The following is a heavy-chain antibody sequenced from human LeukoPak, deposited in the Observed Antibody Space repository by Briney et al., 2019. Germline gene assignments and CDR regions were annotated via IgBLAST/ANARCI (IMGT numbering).Heavy chain of an antibody. J-gene: IGHJ4*02. V-gene: IGHV1-24*01. CDR1: GYTLTELS. Sequence: EASVKVSCKVSGYTLTELSMHWVRQAPGKGLEWMGGFDPEDGETIYAQKFQGRVTMTEDTSTDTAYMELSSLRSEDTAVYYCATSCFGGFFHFDYGGQGTLVTVSS. D-gene: IGHD3-16*01. CDR2: FDPEDGET. CDR3: ATSCFGGFFHFDY.